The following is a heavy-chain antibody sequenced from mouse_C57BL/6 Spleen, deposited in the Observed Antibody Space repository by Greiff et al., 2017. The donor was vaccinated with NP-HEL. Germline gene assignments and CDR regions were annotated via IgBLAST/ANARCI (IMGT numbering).Heavy chain of an antibody. D-gene: IGHD1-1*01. Sequence: EVKLEESGGGLVKPGGSLKLSCAASGFTFSDYGMHWVRQAPEKGLEWVAYISSGSSTIYYADTVKGRFTISRDNAKNTLFLQMTSLRSEDTAMYYCARPSGSSGGLAYWGQGTLVTVSA. CDR1: GFTFSDYG. V-gene: IGHV5-17*01. CDR3: ARPSGSSGGLAY. CDR2: ISSGSSTI. J-gene: IGHJ3*01.